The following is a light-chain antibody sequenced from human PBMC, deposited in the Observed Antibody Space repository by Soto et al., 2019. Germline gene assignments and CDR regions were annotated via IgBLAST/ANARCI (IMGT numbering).Light chain of an antibody. J-gene: IGLJ2*01. CDR3: SSYAGSNNLGV. V-gene: IGLV2-8*01. Sequence: QSALTQPPSASGSPGLSVTISCTGTSSDAGGYNYVSWYQQHPGKAPKLMIYEVSKRPSGVPDRFSGSKSGNTASLTVSGLQAEDEADYYCSSYAGSNNLGVFGGGTKLTVL. CDR1: SSDAGGYNY. CDR2: EVS.